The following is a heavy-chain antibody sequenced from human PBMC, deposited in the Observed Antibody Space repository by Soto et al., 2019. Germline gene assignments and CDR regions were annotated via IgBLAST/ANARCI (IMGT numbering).Heavy chain of an antibody. CDR2: INPSGGST. J-gene: IGHJ4*02. V-gene: IGHV1-46*01. D-gene: IGHD2-21*01. Sequence: QVQLVQSGAEVKKPVASVKVSCKTSGYTFTNYYMHWVRQAPGQGLSWMAIINPSGGSTKYAQKFQARVTMTRDTSTSTVYMELSSLRSADTAVYYCAIGGSVVVMTDVFDDWCQGTLGTVSS. CDR3: AIGGSVVVMTDVFDD. CDR1: GYTFTNYY.